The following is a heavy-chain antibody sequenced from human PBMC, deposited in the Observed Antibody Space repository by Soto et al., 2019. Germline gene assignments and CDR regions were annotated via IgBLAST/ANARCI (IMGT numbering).Heavy chain of an antibody. D-gene: IGHD6-6*01. CDR2: IYWDDDK. CDR1: GLSLPSNGVG. J-gene: IGHJ4*02. CDR3: AHSRYSRSSFDY. V-gene: IGHV2-5*02. Sequence: GAKPMNHTQTLALPCTFSGLSLPSNGVGVGWIRQPPGKALEWLALIYWDDDKRYSPSLKSRLTITKDTSKNQVVLRMTNMAPVDTATYYCAHSRYSRSSFDYWGQGTLVTVSS.